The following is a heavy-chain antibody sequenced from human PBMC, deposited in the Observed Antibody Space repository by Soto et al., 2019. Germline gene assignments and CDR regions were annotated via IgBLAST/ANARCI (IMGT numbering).Heavy chain of an antibody. D-gene: IGHD1-7*01. J-gene: IGHJ4*02. CDR3: ARDPPRNWNYPLFDY. Sequence: GGSLRLSCAASGFTFSSYSMNWVRQAPGKGLEWVSYISSSSSTIYYADSVKGRFTISRDNAKNSLYLQMNSLRAEDTAVYYCARDPPRNWNYPLFDYWGQGTLVTVSS. CDR2: ISSSSSTI. CDR1: GFTFSSYS. V-gene: IGHV3-48*01.